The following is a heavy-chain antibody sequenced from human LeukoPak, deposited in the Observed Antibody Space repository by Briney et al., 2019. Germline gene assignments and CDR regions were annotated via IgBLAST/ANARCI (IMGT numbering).Heavy chain of an antibody. Sequence: VASVKVSCKASGYTFTSYGISWVRQAPGQGLEWMGWISAYNDNTNYAQKLQGRVTMTTDTSTSTAYMELRSLRSDDTAVYYCARVHYDILTGYSYFDYWGQGTLGTVSS. D-gene: IGHD3-9*01. V-gene: IGHV1-18*01. J-gene: IGHJ4*02. CDR2: ISAYNDNT. CDR3: ARVHYDILTGYSYFDY. CDR1: GYTFTSYG.